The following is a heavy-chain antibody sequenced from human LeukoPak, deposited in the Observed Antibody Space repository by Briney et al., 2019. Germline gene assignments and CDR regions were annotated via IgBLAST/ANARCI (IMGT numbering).Heavy chain of an antibody. Sequence: GGSLRLSCAASGFTFSDYYMSWIRQAPGKGLEWVSYISSSVSTIYYADSVKGRFTISRDNAKNSLYLQMNSLRAEDTAVYYCARGGVLLWFGEFAYGMDVWGQGTTVTVSS. CDR2: ISSSVSTI. CDR3: ARGGVLLWFGEFAYGMDV. J-gene: IGHJ6*02. V-gene: IGHV3-11*01. CDR1: GFTFSDYY. D-gene: IGHD3-10*01.